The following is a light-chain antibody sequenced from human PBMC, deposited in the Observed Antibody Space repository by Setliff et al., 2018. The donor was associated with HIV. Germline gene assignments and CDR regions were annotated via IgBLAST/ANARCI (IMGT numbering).Light chain of an antibody. CDR2: NND. Sequence: QSALTQPPSVSAAPGQTVTISCSGSSSNIGKNSVSWYQQFPGRAPRLLIYNNDQRPSGIPDRFSAFKSRTSASLGITGLQTGDEADYYCGTWDSLSASGMFGGGTQLTVL. V-gene: IGLV1-51*01. J-gene: IGLJ3*02. CDR1: SSNIGKNS. CDR3: GTWDSLSASGM.